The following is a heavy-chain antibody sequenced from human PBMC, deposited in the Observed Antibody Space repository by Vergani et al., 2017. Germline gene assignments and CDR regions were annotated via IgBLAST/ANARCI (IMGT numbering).Heavy chain of an antibody. Sequence: QVQLQESGPGLVKPSQTLSLTCTVSGGSISSGSYYWSWIRQPAGKGLEWIGRIYTSGSTNYNPSLKSRVTMSVDTSKNQFSLKPSSVTAADTAVYYCARGKQVFYYYYYMDVWGKGTTVTVSS. CDR1: GGSISSGSYY. V-gene: IGHV4-61*02. CDR3: ARGKQVFYYYYYMDV. D-gene: IGHD6-13*01. CDR2: IYTSGST. J-gene: IGHJ6*03.